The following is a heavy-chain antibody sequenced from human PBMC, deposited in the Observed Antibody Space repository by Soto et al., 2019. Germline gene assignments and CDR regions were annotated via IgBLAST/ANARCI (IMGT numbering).Heavy chain of an antibody. J-gene: IGHJ5*02. D-gene: IGHD2-21*01. CDR1: GGSVSGVDYF. CDR3: AREERKGIISWFDP. V-gene: IGHV4-30-4*01. CDR2: IYYTGIT. Sequence: SETLSLTCTVSGGSVSGVDYFWSWIRQSPGKGLEWIGYIYYTGITHLNPSLKSRLTMAVDTSKNEFSLKLTSVGAADTAVYFCAREERKGIISWFDPWGQGTPVTVPQ.